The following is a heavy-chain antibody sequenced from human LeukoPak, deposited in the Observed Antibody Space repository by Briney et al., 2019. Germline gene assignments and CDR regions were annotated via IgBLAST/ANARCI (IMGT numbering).Heavy chain of an antibody. J-gene: IGHJ6*03. D-gene: IGHD3-3*01. CDR2: IDNDGHGI. CDR1: GFTFSGYW. Sequence: GGSLRLSCAASGFTFSGYWMHWVRQGPEKGLELVSRIDNDGHGILYADSVKGRFTTSRDNAKNTLYLQMNSLRFEDTAVYYCATGGGWVPSFGVVTHIDVWGKGTTVTVSS. CDR3: ATGGGWVPSFGVVTHIDV. V-gene: IGHV3-74*03.